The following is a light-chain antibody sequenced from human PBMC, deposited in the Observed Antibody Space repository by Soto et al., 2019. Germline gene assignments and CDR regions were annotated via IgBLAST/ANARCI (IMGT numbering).Light chain of an antibody. CDR2: RAS. CDR3: QQYNNYWT. CDR1: QTINSW. Sequence: DIQMTQSPSTLSASVGDRATITCRASQTINSWLAWYQQRPGKAPKLLIYRASSLQSGVPSRFSGSGSGTEFTLTISSLQPDDFATYYCQQYNNYWTFGQGTKVEIK. J-gene: IGKJ1*01. V-gene: IGKV1-5*03.